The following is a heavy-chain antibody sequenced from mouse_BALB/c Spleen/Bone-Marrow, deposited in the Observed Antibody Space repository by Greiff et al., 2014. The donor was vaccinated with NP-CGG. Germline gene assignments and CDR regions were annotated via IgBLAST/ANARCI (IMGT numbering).Heavy chain of an antibody. CDR3: TTGFAY. Sequence: EVKVVESGGGLVQPGGSMKLSCVASGFTFSNYWMNRVRQSPEKGLEWVAEIRLKSNNYATHYAESVKGRFTISRDDSKSSVYLQMNNLRAEDTGIYYCTTGFAYWGQGTLVTVSA. CDR2: IRLKSNNYAT. V-gene: IGHV6-6*02. CDR1: GFTFSNYW. J-gene: IGHJ3*01.